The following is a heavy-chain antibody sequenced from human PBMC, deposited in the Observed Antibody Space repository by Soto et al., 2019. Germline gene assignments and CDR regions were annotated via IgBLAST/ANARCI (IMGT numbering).Heavy chain of an antibody. D-gene: IGHD2-15*01. CDR3: ARGRRGVVVAATLGYYYYGMDV. V-gene: IGHV4-34*01. Sequence: SETLSLTCAVYGGSFSGYYWSWIRQPPGKGLEWIGEINHSGSTNYNPSLKSRVTISVDTSKNQFSLKLSSVTAADTAVCYCARGRRGVVVAATLGYYYYGMDVWGQGTTVTVSS. CDR2: INHSGST. J-gene: IGHJ6*02. CDR1: GGSFSGYY.